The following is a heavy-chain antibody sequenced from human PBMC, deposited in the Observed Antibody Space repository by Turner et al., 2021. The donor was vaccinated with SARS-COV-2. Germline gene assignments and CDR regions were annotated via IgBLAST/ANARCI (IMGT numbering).Heavy chain of an antibody. J-gene: IGHJ4*02. CDR2: ISYDGSNK. V-gene: IGHV3-30-3*01. Sequence: VKLVESGGGVVQPGRSLRLSCAASGFTFSSYAMHWVRQAPGKGLEWVALISYDGSNKYYADSVKGRFTISRDHSKNTLYLQMNSLRAEDTAVYYCARDGGSYFDYWGQGTLVTVSS. CDR1: GFTFSSYA. CDR3: ARDGGSYFDY. D-gene: IGHD1-26*01.